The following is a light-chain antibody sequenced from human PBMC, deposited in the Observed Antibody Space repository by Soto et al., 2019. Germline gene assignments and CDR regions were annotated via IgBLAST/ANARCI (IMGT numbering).Light chain of an antibody. CDR3: YSYAGSSTYV. J-gene: IGLJ1*01. V-gene: IGLV2-23*02. Sequence: QSALTQPASVSGSLGQSITISCTGTSSDVGTYNLVSWYQQLPDKAPKLILHEVNKQPSGVSTRLSGSKSGNTASLTISGLQAADDADYHCYSYAGSSTYVFGTGTKLTVL. CDR1: SSDVGTYNL. CDR2: EVN.